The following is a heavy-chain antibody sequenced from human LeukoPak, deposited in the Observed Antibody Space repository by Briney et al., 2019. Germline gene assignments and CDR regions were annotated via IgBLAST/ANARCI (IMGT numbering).Heavy chain of an antibody. CDR3: ARSHSSSWYGGFDY. J-gene: IGHJ4*02. Sequence: ETLSLTCTVSGGSISSYYWSWIRQPAGKGLEWIGRIYTSGSTYYNPSLESRLTISVDTSKNQFALKLRSVTAADTAVYYCARSHSSSWYGGFDYWGQGILVTVSS. CDR2: IYTSGST. D-gene: IGHD6-13*01. CDR1: GGSISSYY. V-gene: IGHV4-4*07.